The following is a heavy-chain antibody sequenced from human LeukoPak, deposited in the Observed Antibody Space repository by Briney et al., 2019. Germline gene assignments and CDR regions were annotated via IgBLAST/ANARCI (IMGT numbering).Heavy chain of an antibody. V-gene: IGHV1-24*01. D-gene: IGHD4-11*01. CDR1: EYTLTELS. J-gene: IGHJ5*02. CDR2: FDPEDGET. CDR3: ATLPLTVTTAGNIGVP. Sequence: ASVKVSCKVSEYTLTELSMHWVRQAPGKGLEWMGGFDPEDGETIYAQKFQGRVTMTEDTSTDTAYMELSSLRSEDTAVYYCATLPLTVTTAGNIGVPWGQGTLVTVSS.